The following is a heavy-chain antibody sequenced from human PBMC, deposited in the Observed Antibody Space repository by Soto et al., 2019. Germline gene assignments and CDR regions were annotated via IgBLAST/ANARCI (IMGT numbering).Heavy chain of an antibody. CDR2: IYPGDSDT. CDR3: ARQGGWHFAY. Sequence: EVQLVPSGAEVKKPGESLKISCKASGYSFSNNWIGWVRQMPGKGLEWMGIIYPGDSDTRYSPSFQGQVTISADKSINPAYLQWSTLKASDPAMYSCARQGGWHFAYWGQGTLVPVSS. D-gene: IGHD6-19*01. J-gene: IGHJ4*02. CDR1: GYSFSNNW. V-gene: IGHV5-51*01.